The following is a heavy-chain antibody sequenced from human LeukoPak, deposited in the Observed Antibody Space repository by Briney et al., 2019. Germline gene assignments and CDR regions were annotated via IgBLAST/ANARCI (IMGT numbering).Heavy chain of an antibody. J-gene: IGHJ4*02. CDR3: ARVGSSLTHYFDY. CDR1: GFTFSDYY. V-gene: IGHV3-11*04. CDR2: ISSSGSTI. D-gene: IGHD6-13*01. Sequence: GGSLRLSCAASGFTFSDYYMSWIRQAPGKGLEWVSYISSSGSTIYYADSVKGRFTISRDNAKNSLYLQMNSLRPEDTAVYYCARVGSSLTHYFDYWGQGTLVTVSS.